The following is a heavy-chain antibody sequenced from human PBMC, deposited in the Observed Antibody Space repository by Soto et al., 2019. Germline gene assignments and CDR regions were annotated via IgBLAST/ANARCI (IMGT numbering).Heavy chain of an antibody. J-gene: IGHJ1*01. D-gene: IGHD6-13*01. CDR3: AKDQIAAAGTFQH. Sequence: QLVESGGGLVQPGRSLRLSCAASGFTFDDYAMHWVRQAPGKGLEWVSGISWNSGSRGYADSVKGRFTISRDNAKNSLYLQMNSLGAEDTALYYCAKDQIAAAGTFQHWGQGTLVTVSS. CDR2: ISWNSGSR. CDR1: GFTFDDYA. V-gene: IGHV3-9*01.